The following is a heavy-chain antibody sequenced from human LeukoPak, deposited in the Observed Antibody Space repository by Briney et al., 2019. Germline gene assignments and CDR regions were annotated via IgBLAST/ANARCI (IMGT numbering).Heavy chain of an antibody. V-gene: IGHV5-51*01. J-gene: IGHJ3*02. CDR2: IYPGDSDT. Sequence: GESLKISCKGSGYSFTSYWIGWVRQMPGKGLEWMGIIYPGDSDTRYSPSFQGQVTISADKSISTAYLQWSSLKASDTAMYYCARSTYYDFWSGQLSEAFDIWGQGTMVTVSS. CDR3: ARSTYYDFWSGQLSEAFDI. D-gene: IGHD3-3*01. CDR1: GYSFTSYW.